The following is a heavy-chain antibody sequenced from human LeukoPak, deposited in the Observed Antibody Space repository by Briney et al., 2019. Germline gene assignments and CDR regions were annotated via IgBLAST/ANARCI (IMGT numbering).Heavy chain of an antibody. V-gene: IGHV4-39*01. Sequence: SETLSLTCTVSGGSISSSSYYWGWIRQPPGKGLEWIGSIYYNGSTYYNPSLKSRVTISVDTSENQFSLKLSSVTAADTAVYYCARLRDYYYYFDYWGQGTLVTVSS. CDR3: ARLRDYYYYFDY. CDR2: IYYNGST. J-gene: IGHJ4*02. CDR1: GGSISSSSYY. D-gene: IGHD3-10*01.